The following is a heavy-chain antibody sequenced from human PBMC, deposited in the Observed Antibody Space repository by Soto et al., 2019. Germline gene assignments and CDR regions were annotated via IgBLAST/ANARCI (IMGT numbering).Heavy chain of an antibody. Sequence: SVKVSCKASGGTFSSYTISWVRQAPGQGLEWMGRIIPILGVANYAQKFQGRVTITADKSTSTAYMELSSLRSEDTAVYYCARNTIAPNWFDPWGQGTLVTVSS. CDR2: IIPILGVA. D-gene: IGHD6-13*01. J-gene: IGHJ5*02. CDR3: ARNTIAPNWFDP. CDR1: GGTFSSYT. V-gene: IGHV1-69*02.